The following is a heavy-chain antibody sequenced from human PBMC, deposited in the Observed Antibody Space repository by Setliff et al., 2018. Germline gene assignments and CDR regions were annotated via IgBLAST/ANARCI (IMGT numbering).Heavy chain of an antibody. CDR3: ARTCSGSGCYAGLES. CDR1: GFTFSSYW. D-gene: IGHD2-15*01. CDR2: IKEDGSQK. V-gene: IGHV3-7*01. Sequence: PGGSLRLSCAASGFTFSSYWVDWVRQAPGKGPEWVASIKEDGSQKYYVDSVKGRFTISRDNAKKSLDLQMNSLRPEDTAVYYCARTCSGSGCYAGLESWGQGTPVTVSS. J-gene: IGHJ4*02.